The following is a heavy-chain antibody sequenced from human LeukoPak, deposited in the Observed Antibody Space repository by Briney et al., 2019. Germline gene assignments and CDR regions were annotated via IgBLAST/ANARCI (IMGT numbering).Heavy chain of an antibody. Sequence: RSLRLSCAASGFTFDDYAMHWVRQAPGKGLEWVSGISWNSGSIGYADSVKGRFTISRDNAKNSLYLQMNSLRAEDTALYYCAKDTRYARGFDPWGQGTLVTVSS. CDR1: GFTFDDYA. J-gene: IGHJ5*02. V-gene: IGHV3-9*01. CDR2: ISWNSGSI. D-gene: IGHD2-2*01. CDR3: AKDTRYARGFDP.